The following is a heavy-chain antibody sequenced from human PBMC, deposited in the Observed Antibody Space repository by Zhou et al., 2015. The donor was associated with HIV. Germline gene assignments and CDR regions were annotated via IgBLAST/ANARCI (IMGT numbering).Heavy chain of an antibody. CDR2: IRFDGRDK. CDR1: GFTFRNYA. D-gene: IGHD3-10*01. V-gene: IGHV3-30*02. J-gene: IGHJ6*03. Sequence: QVQLVQSGGGVVQPGRSLTLSCTASGFTFRNYAMHWVRQAPGKGLEWVAYIRFDGRDKYYADSVKGRFIISRDTALYYCAKAWGGVSAPDYYYYMDVWGKGTTVTVSS. CDR3: V.